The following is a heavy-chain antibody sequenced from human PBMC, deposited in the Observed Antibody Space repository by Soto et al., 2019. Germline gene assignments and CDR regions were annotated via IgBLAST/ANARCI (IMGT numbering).Heavy chain of an antibody. V-gene: IGHV3-53*02. CDR1: GFTVSSDS. CDR3: ARHYSAMGV. CDR2: IYSDNNT. Sequence: EVQLVETGGDLIQPGGSLRLSCAASGFTVSSDSMTWDRQAPGKGLEWISIIYSDNNTDYADSVKGRFSISRDTSKNILYLQMNSLRAEDTAEYYCARHYSAMGVWGQGTTVTVSS. J-gene: IGHJ6*02.